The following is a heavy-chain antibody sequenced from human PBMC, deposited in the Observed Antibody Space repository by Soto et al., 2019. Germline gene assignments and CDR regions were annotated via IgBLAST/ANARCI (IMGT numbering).Heavy chain of an antibody. CDR1: GYTFTSYY. D-gene: IGHD3-10*01. CDR3: ARGFGWLPRHFDY. Sequence: QVQLVQSGAEVKKPGASVKVSCKASGYTFTSYYMHWVRQAPGQGLEWMGIINPSGGSTSYAQKFQGRASMTRDPSTSTVYMEVSSLRSEDTAVYYCARGFGWLPRHFDYWGQGTLVTVSS. J-gene: IGHJ4*02. CDR2: INPSGGST. V-gene: IGHV1-46*01.